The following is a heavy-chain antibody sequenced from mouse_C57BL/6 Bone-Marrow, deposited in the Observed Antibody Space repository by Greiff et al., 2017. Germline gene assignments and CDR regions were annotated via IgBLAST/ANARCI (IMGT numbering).Heavy chain of an antibody. D-gene: IGHD1-1*01. CDR2: IHPNSGST. CDR3: ARESDYYGSSSWFAC. J-gene: IGHJ3*01. V-gene: IGHV1-64*01. CDR1: GYTFTSYW. Sequence: VQLQQPGAELVKPGASVKLSCKASGYTFTSYWMHWVKQRPGQGLEWIGMIHPNSGSTNYNEKFKSKATLTVDKSSSTAYMQLSSLTSEDSAVYYCARESDYYGSSSWFACWGQGTLVTVAA.